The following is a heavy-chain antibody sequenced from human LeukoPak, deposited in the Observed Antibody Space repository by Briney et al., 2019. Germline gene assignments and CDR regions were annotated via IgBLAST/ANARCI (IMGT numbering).Heavy chain of an antibody. Sequence: ASEKVSCKASGGTFSSYAISWVRQAPGQGLEWMGGIIPIFGTANYAQKFQGRVTITADKSTSTAYMELSSLRSEDTAVYYCARSITMVRGQGGGYYYYYYMDVWGKGTTVTISS. J-gene: IGHJ6*03. CDR3: ARSITMVRGQGGGYYYYYYMDV. V-gene: IGHV1-69*06. CDR2: IIPIFGTA. D-gene: IGHD3-10*01. CDR1: GGTFSSYA.